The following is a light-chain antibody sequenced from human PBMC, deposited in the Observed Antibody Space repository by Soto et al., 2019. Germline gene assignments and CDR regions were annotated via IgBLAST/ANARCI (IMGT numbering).Light chain of an antibody. CDR2: GAS. CDR1: QSVSSSY. V-gene: IGKV3-20*01. Sequence: EIVLTQSPGTLSLSPGERATLSCRASQSVSSSYLAWYQQKPGQAPRLLIYGASSRATGIPDRFSGSGSGTDFTLPISRLEPEDFAVYYCQQYGSSPPTTFGQGTKVEIK. CDR3: QQYGSSPPTT. J-gene: IGKJ1*01.